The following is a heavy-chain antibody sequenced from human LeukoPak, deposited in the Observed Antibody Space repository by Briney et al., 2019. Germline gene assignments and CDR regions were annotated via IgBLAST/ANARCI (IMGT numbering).Heavy chain of an antibody. J-gene: IGHJ4*02. Sequence: PGGSLRLSCAASGFTFSNYAMSWVRQAPGKGLEWVSATSGSGGSTYYADSVKGRFTISRDNSKNTLYLQMNSLRAEDTAVYYCAKERDGYNHGFDYWGQGTLVTVSS. V-gene: IGHV3-23*01. CDR1: GFTFSNYA. CDR3: AKERDGYNHGFDY. CDR2: TSGSGGST. D-gene: IGHD5-24*01.